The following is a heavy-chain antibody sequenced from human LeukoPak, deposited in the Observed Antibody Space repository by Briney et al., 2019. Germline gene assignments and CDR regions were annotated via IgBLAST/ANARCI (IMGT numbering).Heavy chain of an antibody. CDR3: ARARDGYNYWFDP. D-gene: IGHD5-24*01. CDR2: ISAYNGDT. J-gene: IGHJ5*02. CDR1: GYTFISYG. V-gene: IGHV1-18*01. Sequence: ASVKVSCKASGYTFISYGITWVRQAPGQGLEWMGWISAYNGDTNYAQKFQGRVTMTTDTSTSTAYMELRSLRSDDTAVYYCARARDGYNYWFDPWGQGTLVTVSS.